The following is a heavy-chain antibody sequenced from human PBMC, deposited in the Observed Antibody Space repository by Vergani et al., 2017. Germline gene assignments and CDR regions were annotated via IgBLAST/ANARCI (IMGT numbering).Heavy chain of an antibody. CDR3: ARDAEVTDGFXFDP. D-gene: IGHD5-18*01. Sequence: QVQLVQSGAEVKKPGASVKVSCKASGYTFTSYAMHWVREAPGQRLEWMGWINAGNGNTKYSQKFQGRVTITRDTSASTAYMELSRLRYEDTDVYYCARDAEVTDGFXFDPWGQGTLVTVSS. CDR1: GYTFTSYA. CDR2: INAGNGNT. V-gene: IGHV1-3*01. J-gene: IGHJ5*02.